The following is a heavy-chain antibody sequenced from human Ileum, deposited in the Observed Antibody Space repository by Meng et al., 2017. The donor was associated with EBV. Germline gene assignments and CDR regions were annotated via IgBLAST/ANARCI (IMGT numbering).Heavy chain of an antibody. V-gene: IGHV4-61*01. D-gene: IGHD3-10*01. CDR3: ARWPRSITATGGIEH. CDR2: IYYSGNT. CDR1: GGSVSSGSYY. J-gene: IGHJ4*02. Sequence: QVQLQQWGSGLLKPSETLSLTCTVSGGSVSSGSYYWTVFRQPPGKTLEWLGFIYYSGNTNYNPSLKGRVTLSIDMSKNQFSLNLTSVTAADTAVYYCARWPRSITATGGIEHWGQGTLVTVSS.